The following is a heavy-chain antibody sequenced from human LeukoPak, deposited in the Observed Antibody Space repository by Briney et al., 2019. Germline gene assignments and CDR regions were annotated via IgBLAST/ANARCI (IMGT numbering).Heavy chain of an antibody. CDR1: GYSLTGYY. CDR3: ARTNGGYEYN. J-gene: IGHJ4*02. D-gene: IGHD5-12*01. CDR2: INPYSGDT. Sequence: ASVKVSCKASGYSLTGYYIHCVRQAPGHGLAWMGWINPYSGDTTYAQKFQGRLTLTRDTSISTAYMEVSRLKSDDTAVYYCARTNGGYEYNWGQGTRVIVSS. V-gene: IGHV1-2*02.